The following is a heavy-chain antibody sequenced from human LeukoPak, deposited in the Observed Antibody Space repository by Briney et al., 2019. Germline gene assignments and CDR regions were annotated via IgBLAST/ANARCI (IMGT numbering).Heavy chain of an antibody. CDR1: GYTLTSYG. Sequence: ASVKVSCKASGYTLTSYGISWVRQAPGQGLEWMGWISAYNGNTNYAQKLQGRVTLTTDTSTSTAYMELRSLRSDDTAVYYCARVPTLVVITVRYYYGMDVWGQGTTVTVSS. CDR2: ISAYNGNT. J-gene: IGHJ6*02. CDR3: ARVPTLVVITVRYYYGMDV. V-gene: IGHV1-18*01. D-gene: IGHD3-22*01.